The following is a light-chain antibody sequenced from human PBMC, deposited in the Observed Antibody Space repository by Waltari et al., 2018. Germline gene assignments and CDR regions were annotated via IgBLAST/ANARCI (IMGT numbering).Light chain of an antibody. CDR1: QTFNTY. CDR3: QQRLNWPLT. V-gene: IGKV3-11*01. CDR2: DAS. J-gene: IGKJ4*01. Sequence: EIVLTQSPATLSLSPGERATLSCRASQTFNTYLAWYQQKPGQAPRLLIYDASERATGIPARFSGSGSGTDFTLTISSLETEDFAVYYCQQRLNWPLTFGGGTKVEI.